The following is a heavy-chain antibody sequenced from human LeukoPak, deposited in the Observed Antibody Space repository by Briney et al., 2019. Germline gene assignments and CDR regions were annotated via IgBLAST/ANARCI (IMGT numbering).Heavy chain of an antibody. D-gene: IGHD3-10*01. J-gene: IGHJ4*02. CDR1: GFTFSRYE. Sequence: GGSLRLSCADSGFTFSRYEMNWVRQAPGKGLEWVSYINTNGGSIYYADSVKGRFTISRDNAKNSLYLQMNSLRAEDTAVYYCARDDLWSPDYWGQGTLVTVSS. CDR2: INTNGGSI. V-gene: IGHV3-48*03. CDR3: ARDDLWSPDY.